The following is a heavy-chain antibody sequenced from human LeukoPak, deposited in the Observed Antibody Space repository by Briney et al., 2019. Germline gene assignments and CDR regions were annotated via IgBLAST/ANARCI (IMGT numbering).Heavy chain of an antibody. CDR1: GGSFSGYY. J-gene: IGHJ2*01. CDR3: ARVLEGSSGQHWYFDL. Sequence: SETLSLTCAVYGGSFSGYYWSWIRQPPGKGLEWIGEINHSGSTNYNPSLKSRVTISVDTSKNQFSLKLSSVTAADTAVYHCARVLEGSSGQHWYFDLWGRGTLVTVSS. V-gene: IGHV4-34*01. D-gene: IGHD6-19*01. CDR2: INHSGST.